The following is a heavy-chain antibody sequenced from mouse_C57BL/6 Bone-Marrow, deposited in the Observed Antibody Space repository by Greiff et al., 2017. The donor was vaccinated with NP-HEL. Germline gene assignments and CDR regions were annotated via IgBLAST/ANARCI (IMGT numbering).Heavy chain of an antibody. CDR2: IDPEDGDT. Sequence: VQLQQSGPVLVKPGASVKMSCKASGYTFTDYYMHWVKQRTEQGLEWIGRIDPEDGDTKYAPKFQGKATITADPSSNTAYLQLSSLTSEDTAVYYCARIYYYGSSFWYFDVWGTGTTVTVSS. CDR1: GYTFTDYY. CDR3: ARIYYYGSSFWYFDV. V-gene: IGHV14-2*01. J-gene: IGHJ1*03. D-gene: IGHD1-1*01.